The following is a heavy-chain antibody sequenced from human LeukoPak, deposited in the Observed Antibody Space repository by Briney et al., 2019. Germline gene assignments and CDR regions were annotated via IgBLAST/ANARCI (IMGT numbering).Heavy chain of an antibody. CDR3: AKDPRRYFYGSGSWAY. V-gene: IGHV3-53*01. CDR1: GFTVSSSY. D-gene: IGHD3-10*01. Sequence: GGSLRLSCAAFGFTVSSSYMSWVRQAPGKGLEWVSVIYTGGNTYYADSVKGRFTISRDDSKNTLYLEMNSLIVEDTAVYYCAKDPRRYFYGSGSWAYWGQGALVTVSS. J-gene: IGHJ4*02. CDR2: IYTGGNT.